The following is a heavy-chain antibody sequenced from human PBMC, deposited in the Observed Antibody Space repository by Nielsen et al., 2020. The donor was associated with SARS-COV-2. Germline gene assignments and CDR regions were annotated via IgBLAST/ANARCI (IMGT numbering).Heavy chain of an antibody. CDR3: ARGNGWFDP. CDR1: GGSFSGYY. Sequence: SETLSLTCAVYGGSFSGYYWSWIRQPPGKGLEWIGEINHSGSTNYNPSLKSQVTISVDTSKNQFSLKLSSVTAADTAVYYCARGNGWFDPWGQGTRVTVSS. V-gene: IGHV4-34*01. J-gene: IGHJ5*02. CDR2: INHSGST. D-gene: IGHD2-8*01.